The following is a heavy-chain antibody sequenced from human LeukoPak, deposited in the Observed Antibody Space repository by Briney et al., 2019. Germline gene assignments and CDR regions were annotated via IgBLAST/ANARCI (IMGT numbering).Heavy chain of an antibody. J-gene: IGHJ4*02. CDR1: GGPISSGGYY. Sequence: SQTLSLTCTVSGGPISSGGYYWSWIRQHPGKGLEWIGYIYYSGSTYYNPSLKSRVTISVDTSKNQFSLKLSSVTAADTAVYYCAASPLRIAAAGIDYWGQGTLVTVSS. CDR2: IYYSGST. CDR3: AASPLRIAAAGIDY. V-gene: IGHV4-31*03. D-gene: IGHD6-13*01.